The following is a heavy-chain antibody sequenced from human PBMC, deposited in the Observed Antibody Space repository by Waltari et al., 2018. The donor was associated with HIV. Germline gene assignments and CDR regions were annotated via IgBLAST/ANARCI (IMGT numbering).Heavy chain of an antibody. Sequence: QVQLQESGPGLVKPSETLSLTCTVSGGSISSYYWSWIRQPPGKGLEWIGYIYYSGSTNYNPSLKSRVTISVDTSKNQFSLKLSSVTAADTAVYYCASQGPGDYWGQGTLVTVSS. CDR1: GGSISSYY. J-gene: IGHJ4*02. CDR3: ASQGPGDY. CDR2: IYYSGST. V-gene: IGHV4-59*01.